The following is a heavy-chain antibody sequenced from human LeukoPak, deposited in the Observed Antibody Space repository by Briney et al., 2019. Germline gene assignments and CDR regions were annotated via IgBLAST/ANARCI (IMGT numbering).Heavy chain of an antibody. J-gene: IGHJ4*02. CDR1: GFTFSSYE. Sequence: GGSLRLSCAASGFTFSSYEINWVRQAPGKGLEWVSYISSSGSTIYYADSVKGRFTISRDNAKNSLYLQMNSLRAEDTAVYYCARGLYCSSYSDYWGQGTLVTVSS. V-gene: IGHV3-48*03. D-gene: IGHD6-6*01. CDR3: ARGLYCSSYSDY. CDR2: ISSSGSTI.